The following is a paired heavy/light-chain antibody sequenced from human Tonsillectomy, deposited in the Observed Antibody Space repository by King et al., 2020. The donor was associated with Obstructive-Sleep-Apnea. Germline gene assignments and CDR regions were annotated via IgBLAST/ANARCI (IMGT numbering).Light chain of an antibody. V-gene: IGLV2-14*01. CDR3: SSYTSSSTLV. Sequence: QSALTQPTSVSGSPGQSITISCTGTSSDVGGYNYVSWYQQHPGKAPKLMIYDVSNRPSGVSNRFSGSKSGNTASLTISGLQAEDEADYYCSSYTSSSTLVFGGGTKLTVL. CDR2: DVS. CDR1: SSDVGGYNY. J-gene: IGLJ3*02.
Heavy chain of an antibody. D-gene: IGHD1-26*01. V-gene: IGHV3-30*18. CDR1: GFTFSTYG. J-gene: IGHJ4*02. CDR3: AKDHRIQWEPYPGPSYYFDY. Sequence: GFTFSTYGMHWVRQAPGKGLEWVAVISNDGSNKYYADSVKGRFTISRDNSKNTLYLQMNNMRAEDTAVYYCAKDHRIQWEPYPGPSYYFDYWGQGTLVTVSS. CDR2: ISNDGSNK.